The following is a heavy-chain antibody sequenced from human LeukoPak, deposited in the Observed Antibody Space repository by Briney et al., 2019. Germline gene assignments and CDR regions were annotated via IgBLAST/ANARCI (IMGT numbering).Heavy chain of an antibody. CDR1: GFSFDDYA. V-gene: IGHV3-43D*03. CDR2: ISWEGGTT. Sequence: PGGSLRLSCAASGFSFDDYAMHWVRQAPGKGLERVALISWEGGTTYYADSVKGRFSISRDNSKNSLYLEMNSLRAEDTALYYCAKGGYDPDYYFDYWGQGTLVTVSS. CDR3: AKGGYDPDYYFDY. J-gene: IGHJ4*02. D-gene: IGHD3-16*01.